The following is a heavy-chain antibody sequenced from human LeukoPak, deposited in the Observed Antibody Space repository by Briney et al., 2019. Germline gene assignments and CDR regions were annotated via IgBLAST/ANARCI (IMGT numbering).Heavy chain of an antibody. Sequence: SETLSFTCTVSGYSIRSGFYWGWIRQSPGKGLEWIGNIYHSGITYYTPSLKSRVTISVDTSKNQFYLKLSSVTAADTAVYYCARAVGSFDWLPLFDYWGQGTLVTVSS. CDR3: ARAVGSFDWLPLFDY. V-gene: IGHV4-38-2*02. D-gene: IGHD3-9*01. J-gene: IGHJ4*02. CDR1: GYSIRSGFY. CDR2: IYHSGIT.